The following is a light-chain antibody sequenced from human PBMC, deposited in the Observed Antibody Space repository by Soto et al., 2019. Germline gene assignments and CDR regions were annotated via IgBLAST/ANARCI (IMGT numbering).Light chain of an antibody. V-gene: IGKV3-15*01. Sequence: EIWLTQSPAILSVSPGERATLSCRASQSISRSLAWYQQKPGQAPRLLISDASTRATGIPARFSGSGSGTEFTLTISSLQSEDFALYYCHQYNSWPPGTFGQGTKVDIK. CDR2: DAS. J-gene: IGKJ2*01. CDR1: QSISRS. CDR3: HQYNSWPPGT.